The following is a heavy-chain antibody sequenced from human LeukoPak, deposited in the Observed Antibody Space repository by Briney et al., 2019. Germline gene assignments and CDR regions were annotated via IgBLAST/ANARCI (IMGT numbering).Heavy chain of an antibody. Sequence: ASVKVSCKASGFTFTSSAMQWVRQARGQRLEWIGWIVVGSGNTNYAQKFQERVTITRDMSTSTAYMELSSLRSEDTAVYYCAKDHSTVLLWFRELANWGQGTLVTVSS. CDR2: IVVGSGNT. D-gene: IGHD3-10*01. CDR3: AKDHSTVLLWFRELAN. CDR1: GFTFTSSA. J-gene: IGHJ4*02. V-gene: IGHV1-58*02.